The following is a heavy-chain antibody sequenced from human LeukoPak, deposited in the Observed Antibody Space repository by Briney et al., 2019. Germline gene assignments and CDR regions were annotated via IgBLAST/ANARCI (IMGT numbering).Heavy chain of an antibody. CDR2: ISAYNGNT. CDR1: GYTSTSYG. Sequence: ASVKVSCKASGYTSTSYGISWVRQAPGQGLEWMGWISAYNGNTNYAQKLQGRVTMTTDTSTSTAYMELRSLRSDDTAVYYCARDEWLVAVAGHYGMDVWGQGTTVTVSS. CDR3: ARDEWLVAVAGHYGMDV. J-gene: IGHJ6*02. V-gene: IGHV1-18*01. D-gene: IGHD6-19*01.